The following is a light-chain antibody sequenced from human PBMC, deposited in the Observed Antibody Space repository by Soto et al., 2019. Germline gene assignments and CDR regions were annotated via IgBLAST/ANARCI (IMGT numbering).Light chain of an antibody. V-gene: IGLV2-23*02. Sequence: QSVLTQPASVSGSPGQSITIPCTGTSGDVGSYNLVSWYQQHPGKAPKLMFYEVTERPSGVSNRFSGSKSGNTASLTISGLQPEDEADYYCCSYAGNSEVFGTGTKLTVL. CDR2: EVT. CDR3: CSYAGNSEV. CDR1: SGDVGSYNL. J-gene: IGLJ1*01.